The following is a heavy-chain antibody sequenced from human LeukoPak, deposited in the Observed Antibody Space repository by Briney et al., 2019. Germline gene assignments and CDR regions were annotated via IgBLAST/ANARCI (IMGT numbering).Heavy chain of an antibody. CDR3: ATCSGGSCYSEGIDAFDI. V-gene: IGHV4-39*07. CDR2: IYYSGST. Sequence: SETLSLTCTVSGGSISSSSYYWGWIRQPPGKGLEWIGSIYYSGSTYYNPSLKSRVTISVDTSKNQFSLKLSSVTAADTAVYYCATCSGGSCYSEGIDAFDIWGQGTMVTVSS. CDR1: GGSISSSSYY. D-gene: IGHD2-15*01. J-gene: IGHJ3*02.